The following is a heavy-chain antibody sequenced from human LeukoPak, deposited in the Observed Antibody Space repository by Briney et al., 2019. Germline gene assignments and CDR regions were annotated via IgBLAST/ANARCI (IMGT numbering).Heavy chain of an antibody. CDR2: IYDSETT. CDR3: ATRPGGSTWHGVFDF. Sequence: PETLSLTCTVSGVSMRNHYWSWIRQPPGKRLEWIGYIYDSETTNYNPSLKSRVTMSLDTSKNQFSLKLTSVTAADTALYYCATRPGGSTWHGVFDFWSRGTLVTVSS. V-gene: IGHV4-59*11. CDR1: GVSMRNHY. J-gene: IGHJ4*02. D-gene: IGHD6-13*01.